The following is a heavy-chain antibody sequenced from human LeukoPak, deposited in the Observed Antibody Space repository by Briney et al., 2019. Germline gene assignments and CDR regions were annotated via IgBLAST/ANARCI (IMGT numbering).Heavy chain of an antibody. V-gene: IGHV1-8*01. D-gene: IGHD6-19*01. Sequence: ASVKVSCKASGYTFTSYDINWVRQATGQGLEWMGWLNPNSRNTGYAQKFQGRVTMTRNTSISTAYMELSSLRSEDTAVYYCARRSGWYYFDYWGQGTLVTVSS. CDR3: ARRSGWYYFDY. CDR2: LNPNSRNT. CDR1: GYTFTSYD. J-gene: IGHJ4*02.